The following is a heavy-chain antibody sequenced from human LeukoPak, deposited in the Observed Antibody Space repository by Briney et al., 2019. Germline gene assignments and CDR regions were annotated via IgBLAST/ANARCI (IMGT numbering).Heavy chain of an antibody. CDR1: GGSISSGSYY. J-gene: IGHJ4*02. D-gene: IGHD3-9*01. Sequence: PSETLSLTCTVSGGSISSGSYYWRWIRQPAGKGLERIGRIYTSGSTNYNPSLKSRVTISVDTSKNQFSLKLSSVTAADTAVYYCARYFGRWDFDYWGQGTLVTVSS. CDR3: ARYFGRWDFDY. CDR2: IYTSGST. V-gene: IGHV4-61*02.